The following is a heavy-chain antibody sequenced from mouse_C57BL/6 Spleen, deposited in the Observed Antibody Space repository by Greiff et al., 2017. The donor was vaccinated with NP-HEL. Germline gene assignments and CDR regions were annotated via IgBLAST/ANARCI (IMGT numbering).Heavy chain of an antibody. CDR3: ARGYEGYFDV. CDR2: IDPSDSET. V-gene: IGHV1-52*01. D-gene: IGHD2-2*01. Sequence: QVQLKQPGAELVRPGSSVKLSCKASGYTFTSYWMHWVKQRPIQGLEWIGNIDPSDSETHYNQKFKDKATLTVDKSSSTAYMQLSSLTSEDSAVYYCARGYEGYFDVWGTGTTVTVSS. J-gene: IGHJ1*03. CDR1: GYTFTSYW.